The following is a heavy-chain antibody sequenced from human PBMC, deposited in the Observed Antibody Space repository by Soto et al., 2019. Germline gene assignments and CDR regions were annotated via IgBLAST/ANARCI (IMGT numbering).Heavy chain of an antibody. D-gene: IGHD3-16*02. CDR2: IKHDTSEA. J-gene: IGHJ4*02. CDR3: AREGLLFSGPYRPSRFDY. Sequence: PGGSLRLSCAASGFKFSDYWMSWVRQAQGKGMEWEGSIKHDTSEAHYADSVKGRFTITRDNIKNFLFLQMRDLRADDTASYYCAREGLLFSGPYRPSRFDYWGLGALVTVSS. CDR1: GFKFSDYW. V-gene: IGHV3-7*03.